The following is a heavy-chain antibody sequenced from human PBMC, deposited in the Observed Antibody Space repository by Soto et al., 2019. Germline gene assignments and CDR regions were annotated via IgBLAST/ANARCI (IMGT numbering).Heavy chain of an antibody. D-gene: IGHD2-2*01. J-gene: IGHJ5*02. V-gene: IGHV4-4*02. CDR3: ARVRQYCSGTSCYLDP. CDR1: GGSISSSNW. Sequence: NPSETLSLTCAVSGGSISSSNWWPWVRQPPGKGLEWIGEIHHSGTTNYNPSLKSRVAMSGDKSKNQFSLKLNSVTAADTAVYYCARVRQYCSGTSCYLDPWGQGTLVTVSS. CDR2: IHHSGTT.